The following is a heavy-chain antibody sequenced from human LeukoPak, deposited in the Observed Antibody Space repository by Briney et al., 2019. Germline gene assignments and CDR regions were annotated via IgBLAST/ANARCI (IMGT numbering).Heavy chain of an antibody. CDR1: GFTFSSYW. D-gene: IGHD3-16*02. J-gene: IGHJ4*02. V-gene: IGHV3-74*01. CDR2: IDRDGSRI. Sequence: GGPLRLSCAVSGFTFSSYWMHWVRQAPGKGLVWVSRIDRDGSRINYADSVKGRFTISRDNAENTLYLQMNSLRAEDTAVYYCARGTAGYHSSYFDYWGQGTLVTVSS. CDR3: ARGTAGYHSSYFDY.